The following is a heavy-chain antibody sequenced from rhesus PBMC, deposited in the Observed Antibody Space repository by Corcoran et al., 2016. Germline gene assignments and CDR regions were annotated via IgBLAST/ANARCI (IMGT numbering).Heavy chain of an antibody. CDR1: GGSFSSYC. D-gene: IGHD2-21*01. Sequence: VQLQESGPGLVKPSETLSLTCAVSGGSFSSYCWSWIRQPPGQGLEWIGEINGNSSSTHVNPSLKRRGTSAKDACKNQFSLKLSSVTAEDTAVYYCARYKAVGVVNLFDYWGQGVLVTVSS. CDR2: INGNSSST. V-gene: IGHV4-80*01. CDR3: ARYKAVGVVNLFDY. J-gene: IGHJ4*01.